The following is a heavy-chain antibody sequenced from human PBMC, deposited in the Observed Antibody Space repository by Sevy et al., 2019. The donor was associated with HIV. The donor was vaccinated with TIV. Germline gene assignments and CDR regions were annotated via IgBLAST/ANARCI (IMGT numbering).Heavy chain of an antibody. Sequence: GESLKISCKGSGYSFTSQWIGWVRQMPGKGLEWMGIIDPDESDIRYSPSFQGQVTISADKSISTAYLQWSSLKASDTAMYYCARHWGSGYYDDAFDLWGQGTMVTVSS. CDR2: IDPDESDI. CDR1: GYSFTSQW. V-gene: IGHV5-51*01. J-gene: IGHJ3*01. D-gene: IGHD3-22*01. CDR3: ARHWGSGYYDDAFDL.